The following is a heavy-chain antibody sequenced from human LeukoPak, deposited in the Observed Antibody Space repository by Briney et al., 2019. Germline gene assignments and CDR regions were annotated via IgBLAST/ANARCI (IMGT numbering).Heavy chain of an antibody. CDR2: IYYSGST. V-gene: IGHV4-39*01. D-gene: IGHD5-24*01. CDR1: GGSISSSSYY. CDR3: ARQLDGYNAFDY. Sequence: SETLSLTCTVSGGSISSSSYYWGWIRQPPGKGLEWIGSIYYSGSTYYNPSLKSRVTISVDTSKNQFSLKLSSVTAADTAVYYSARQLDGYNAFDYWGQGTLVTVSS. J-gene: IGHJ4*02.